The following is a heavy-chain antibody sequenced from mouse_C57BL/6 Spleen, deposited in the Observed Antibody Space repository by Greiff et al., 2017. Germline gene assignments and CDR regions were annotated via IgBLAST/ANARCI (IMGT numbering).Heavy chain of an antibody. J-gene: IGHJ4*01. CDR2: IRSKSSNYAT. Sequence: EVQLVESGGGLVQPKGSLKLSCAASGFTFNTYAMHWVRQAPGKGLEWVARIRSKSSNYATYYADSVKDRFTISRDDSQSMLYLQMSSLRTEDTAMYYCVGELRFLAMDYWGQGTSVTVSS. CDR1: GFTFNTYA. V-gene: IGHV10-3*01. CDR3: VGELRFLAMDY.